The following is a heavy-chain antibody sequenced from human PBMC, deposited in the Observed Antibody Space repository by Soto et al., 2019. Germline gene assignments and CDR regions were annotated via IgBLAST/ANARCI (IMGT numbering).Heavy chain of an antibody. CDR3: ARHSLTGNWFDP. V-gene: IGHV4-30-2*06. CDR2: IYHSGGT. J-gene: IGHJ5*02. CDR1: GGSISSGGYS. D-gene: IGHD2-8*02. Sequence: QLQLQESGSGLVKPSQTLSLTCAVSGGSISSGGYSWNWIRQLPGKGLEWIGYIYHSGGTLYNPSLKSRVTISVDKSRNQFSLTLTSVTAADTAVYYCARHSLTGNWFDPWGQGTLVTVSS.